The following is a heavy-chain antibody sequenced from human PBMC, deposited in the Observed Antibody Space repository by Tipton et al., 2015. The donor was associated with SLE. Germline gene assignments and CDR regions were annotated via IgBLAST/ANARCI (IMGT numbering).Heavy chain of an antibody. CDR1: GGSISSSHW. CDR2: VYHSGST. J-gene: IGHJ3*02. V-gene: IGHV4-4*02. D-gene: IGHD3-9*01. Sequence: TLSLTCAVSGGSISSSHWWSWVRQSPGKGLEWIGEVYHSGSTNYNPSLKSRVTISVDKSKNQFSLKLTSVTATDTAVYNCARRNYDVLTGYYDACDIWGQGTMVTVSS. CDR3: ARRNYDVLTGYYDACDI.